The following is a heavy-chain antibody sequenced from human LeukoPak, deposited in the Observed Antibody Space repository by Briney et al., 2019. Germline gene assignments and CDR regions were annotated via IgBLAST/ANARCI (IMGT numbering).Heavy chain of an antibody. CDR1: GLTFDDYA. CDR3: AKGDYYYYGMDV. V-gene: IGHV3-9*01. CDR2: ISWNSGRI. J-gene: IGHJ6*02. Sequence: GGSLRLSCTVSGLTFDDYAMHWVRQAPGKGLEWVSGISWNSGRIDYVDSVKGRFTISRDNAKNSLYLQMNSLRAEDTALYYCAKGDYYYYGMDVWGQGTTVTVSS.